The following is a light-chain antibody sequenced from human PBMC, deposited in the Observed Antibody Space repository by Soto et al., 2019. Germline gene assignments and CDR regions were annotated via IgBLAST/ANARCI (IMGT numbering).Light chain of an antibody. CDR1: SSDVGGYNY. CDR3: SSYTTSNTRQIV. Sequence: QSALTQPASVSGSPGQSITISCTGTSSDVGGYNYVSWYQQHPGKAPKFMIYDVSNRPSGVSNRFSGSKSDNTAFLTISGLQAEDEADYYCSSYTTSNTRQIVFGTGTEVTVL. CDR2: DVS. V-gene: IGLV2-14*01. J-gene: IGLJ1*01.